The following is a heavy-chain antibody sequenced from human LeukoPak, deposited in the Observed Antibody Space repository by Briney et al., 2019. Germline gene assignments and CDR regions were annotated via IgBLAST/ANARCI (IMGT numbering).Heavy chain of an antibody. CDR3: ARQLGTTHFDY. D-gene: IGHD7-27*01. V-gene: IGHV4-59*01. J-gene: IGHJ4*02. CDR1: GGSISSYY. CDR2: IYYSGST. Sequence: SETLSLTCTVSGGSISSYYWSWIRQPPGKGVEWIGYIYYSGSTNYNPSLKSRVTISVDTSKNQFSLKLSSVTAADTAVYYCARQLGTTHFDYWGQGTLVTVSS.